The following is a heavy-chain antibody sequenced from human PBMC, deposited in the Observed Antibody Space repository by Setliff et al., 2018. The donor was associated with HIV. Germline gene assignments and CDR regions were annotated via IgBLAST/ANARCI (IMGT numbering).Heavy chain of an antibody. Sequence: KTSETLSLTCTVSGGSISDSYFYWSWIRQHPGKALEWIGYIHHSGSTFYNPSLKSRLIMSVDTSKSRFSLRLSSVTAADTAVYYYASGRVRQSRKFGGVIVLPPFDYWGQGTLVTVS. V-gene: IGHV4-31*03. CDR2: IHHSGST. CDR1: GGSISDSYFY. D-gene: IGHD3-16*02. J-gene: IGHJ4*02. CDR3: ASGRVRQSRKFGGVIVLPPFDY.